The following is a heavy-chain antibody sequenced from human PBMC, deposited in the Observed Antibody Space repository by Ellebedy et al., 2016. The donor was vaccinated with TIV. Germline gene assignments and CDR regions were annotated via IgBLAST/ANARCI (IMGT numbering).Heavy chain of an antibody. CDR1: GGSISSGGYS. J-gene: IGHJ4*02. CDR2: IYHSGST. D-gene: IGHD6-19*01. Sequence: SETLSLXXAVSGGSISSGGYSWSWIRQPPGKGLEWIGYIYHSGSTYYNPSLKSRVTISVDRSKNQFSLKLSSVTAADTAVYYCARASSSGWHSYFDYWGQGTLVTVSS. V-gene: IGHV4-30-2*01. CDR3: ARASSSGWHSYFDY.